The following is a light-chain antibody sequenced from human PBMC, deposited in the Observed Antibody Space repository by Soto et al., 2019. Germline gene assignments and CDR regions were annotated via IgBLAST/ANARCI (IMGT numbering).Light chain of an antibody. Sequence: QSVLTQPPSASGSPGQSVTISCTGTSSDVGGYNYVSWYQQHPGKAPKLMIYEVSKRPSGVPDRFSGSKSGNTASLTVSGLQAEDEAYYYCSSYAGSPHVVFGGGNKLTVL. CDR3: SSYAGSPHVV. CDR1: SSDVGGYNY. CDR2: EVS. V-gene: IGLV2-8*01. J-gene: IGLJ2*01.